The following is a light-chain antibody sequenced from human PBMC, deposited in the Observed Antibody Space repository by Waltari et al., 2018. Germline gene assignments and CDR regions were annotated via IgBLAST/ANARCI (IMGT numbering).Light chain of an antibody. CDR3: QHYESLPVT. Sequence: DIVLTQSPGTLSLSPGERATLSCRASQSISKYLAWYQQKPGQAPRLLIYHASSRAAGIPDRFSGSGSGTDFSLTISRLEPEYFAVYYCQHYESLPVTFGQGTKVEIK. CDR1: QSISKY. J-gene: IGKJ1*01. V-gene: IGKV3-20*01. CDR2: HAS.